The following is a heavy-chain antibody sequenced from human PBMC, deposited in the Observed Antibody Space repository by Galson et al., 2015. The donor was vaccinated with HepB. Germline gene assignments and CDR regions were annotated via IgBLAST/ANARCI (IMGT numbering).Heavy chain of an antibody. J-gene: IGHJ4*02. CDR2: ITSSGGNS. V-gene: IGHV3-23*01. CDR3: AKDGIMVANNPYHFHY. CDR1: GFSFTRYA. Sequence: SLRLSCAASGFSFTRYAMTWVRQAPGKGLEWVSSITSSGGNSYYTDSVKGRFTVSRDNSKNTLLLQLNSLRAEEAAMYFCAKDGIMVANNPYHFHYWGQGTLVTFSA. D-gene: IGHD2-15*01.